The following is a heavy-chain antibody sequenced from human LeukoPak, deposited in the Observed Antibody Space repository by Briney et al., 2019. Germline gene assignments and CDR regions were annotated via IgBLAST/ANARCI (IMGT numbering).Heavy chain of an antibody. CDR3: AKLLFWSGYNDAFDM. J-gene: IGHJ3*02. CDR1: GFTFSSYS. V-gene: IGHV3-21*01. CDR2: ISSSSSYI. D-gene: IGHD3-3*01. Sequence: GGSLRLSCAASGFTFSSYSMNWVRQAPGKGLEWVSSISSSSSYIYYADSVKGRFTISRDNAKNSLYLQMNSLRPEDTAVYSCAKLLFWSGYNDAFDMWGQGTKVIVSS.